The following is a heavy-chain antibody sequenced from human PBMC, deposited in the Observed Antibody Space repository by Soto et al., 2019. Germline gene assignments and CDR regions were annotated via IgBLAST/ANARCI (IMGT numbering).Heavy chain of an antibody. Sequence: GESLKIWCSGAEYSFTSYWIGWVRQMPGKGLEWMGIIYPGDSDTRYSPSFQGQVTISADKSISTAYLQWSSLKASDSAMYYCARHLIAGLSDYWGQGTLVTVSS. V-gene: IGHV5-51*01. D-gene: IGHD6-13*01. CDR1: EYSFTSYW. CDR3: ARHLIAGLSDY. J-gene: IGHJ4*02. CDR2: IYPGDSDT.